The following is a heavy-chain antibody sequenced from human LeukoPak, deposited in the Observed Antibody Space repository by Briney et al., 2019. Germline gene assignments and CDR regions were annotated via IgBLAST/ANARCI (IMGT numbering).Heavy chain of an antibody. Sequence: SETLSLTCTVSGGSISSYYWSWIRQPPGKGLEWIGYIYYSGSTNYNPSLKSRVTMSVDTSKNQFSLNLRSVTPEDTAVYYCARSLIPEQLVLNFWGQGTLVTVSS. V-gene: IGHV4-59*01. J-gene: IGHJ4*02. CDR3: ARSLIPEQLVLNF. CDR2: IYYSGST. D-gene: IGHD6-13*01. CDR1: GGSISSYY.